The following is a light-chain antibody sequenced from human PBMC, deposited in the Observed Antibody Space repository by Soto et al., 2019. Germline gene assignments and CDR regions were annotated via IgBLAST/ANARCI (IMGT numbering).Light chain of an antibody. CDR1: QSVSSY. J-gene: IGKJ1*01. CDR2: DAS. CDR3: QQHGQWPIT. V-gene: IGKV3-11*01. Sequence: EIVLTQSPATLSLSPGERATLSCRASQSVSSYLAWYQQRPGQAPRLLIYDASTRATGIPPRFSGGGSGTEFTVTISSLQSEDFATYYCQQHGQWPITFGQGTKVDI.